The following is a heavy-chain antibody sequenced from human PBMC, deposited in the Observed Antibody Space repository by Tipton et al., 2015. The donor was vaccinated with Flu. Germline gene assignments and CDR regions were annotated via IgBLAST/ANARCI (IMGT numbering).Heavy chain of an antibody. V-gene: IGHV3-15*01. Sequence: GSLRLSCVVSGLTFREAWMSWVRQAPGKGLEWVGRIKSKTDSGTRDFAAPVKGRFSISRDDSKNTVYLQMDSLKTEDTAVYYCTTDRSYHCDNWGQGTLVTVSS. J-gene: IGHJ4*02. CDR2: IKSKTDSGTR. D-gene: IGHD6-6*01. CDR3: TTDRSYHCDN. CDR1: GLTFREAW.